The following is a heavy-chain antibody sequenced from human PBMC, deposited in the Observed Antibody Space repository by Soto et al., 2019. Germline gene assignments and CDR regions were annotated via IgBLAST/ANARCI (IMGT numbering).Heavy chain of an antibody. D-gene: IGHD3-10*01. CDR1: GYTFTSYG. J-gene: IGHJ3*02. Sequence: QVQLVQSGAEVKKPGASVKVSCKASGYTFTSYGISWVRQAPGQGLEWMGWISAYNGNTNYAQKFQGRVTITADESTSTAYMELSSLRSEDTAVYYCARAPNRGDFLGAFDIWGQGTMVTVSS. CDR2: ISAYNGNT. CDR3: ARAPNRGDFLGAFDI. V-gene: IGHV1-18*04.